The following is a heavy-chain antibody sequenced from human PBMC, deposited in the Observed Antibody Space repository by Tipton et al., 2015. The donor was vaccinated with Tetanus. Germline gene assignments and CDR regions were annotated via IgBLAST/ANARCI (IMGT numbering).Heavy chain of an antibody. CDR3: ARGTDIGYYGMDV. CDR2: INPNSGGT. Sequence: QLVQSGAEVKKPGASVKVSCKASGYTFTGYYMHWVRQAPGQGLEWMGWINPNSGGTNYAQKFQGWVTMARDTSISTAYMELSRLRSDDAAVYYCARGTDIGYYGMDVWGQGTTVTVSS. D-gene: IGHD5-12*01. J-gene: IGHJ6*02. CDR1: GYTFTGYY. V-gene: IGHV1-2*04.